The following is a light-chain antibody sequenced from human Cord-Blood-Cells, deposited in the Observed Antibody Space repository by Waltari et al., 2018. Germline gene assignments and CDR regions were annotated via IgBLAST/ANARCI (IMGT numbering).Light chain of an antibody. V-gene: IGLV2-18*02. Sequence: QSALTQPPSVSGSPGQSVTISCTGTSSDVGSYNRVSWYQQPPGTAPKLMIYEVSNRPSGLPDRFSGSKSGNTASLTISGLQAEDEADYYCISYTSSSTWVFGGGTKLTVL. CDR1: SSDVGSYNR. CDR2: EVS. J-gene: IGLJ3*02. CDR3: ISYTSSSTWV.